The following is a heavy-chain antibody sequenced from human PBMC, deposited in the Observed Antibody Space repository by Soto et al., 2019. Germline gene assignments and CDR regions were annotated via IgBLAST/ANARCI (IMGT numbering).Heavy chain of an antibody. CDR3: ARLSADCSSTSCYLIYYYYYMDV. CDR1: GGSISSSSYY. V-gene: IGHV4-39*01. D-gene: IGHD2-2*01. J-gene: IGHJ6*03. CDR2: IYYSGST. Sequence: QLQLQESGPGLVKPSDTLSLTCTVSGGSISSSSYYWGWIRQPPGKGLEGIGSIYYSGSTYYNPSLKSRVTISVATSKNQFSLKLSSVTAADTAVYYCARLSADCSSTSCYLIYYYYYMDVWGKGTTVTVSS.